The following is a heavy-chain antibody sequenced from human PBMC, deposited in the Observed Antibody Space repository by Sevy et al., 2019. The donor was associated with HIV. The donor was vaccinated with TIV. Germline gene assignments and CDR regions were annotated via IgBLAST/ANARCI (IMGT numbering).Heavy chain of an antibody. V-gene: IGHV3-64D*06. CDR3: VKDRIETILWSKGDWFDP. CDR2: LSSHNAGST. Sequence: GGSLRLSCSASGFIFSNYAMHWVRQAPGKGLEYVSGLSSHNAGSTYYADSVNGRFTISRDNSKNTLYPQMTSLRTEDTAVYYCVKDRIETILWSKGDWFDPWGQGTLVTVSS. J-gene: IGHJ5*02. D-gene: IGHD3-9*01. CDR1: GFIFSNYA.